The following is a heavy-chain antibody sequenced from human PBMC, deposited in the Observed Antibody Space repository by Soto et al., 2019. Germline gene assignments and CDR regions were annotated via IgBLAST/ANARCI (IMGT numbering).Heavy chain of an antibody. CDR2: IKSKAAGATT. V-gene: IGHV3-15*01. J-gene: IGHJ4*01. CDR1: KFSFRDAW. Sequence: PGGSLRLSCAASKFSFRDAWMSWVRQAPGKGLEWVGRIKSKAAGATTDYIAPVKGRFSISRDDWKKTLYLQMDYLKIEDTAVYYCTTAPSESFDYWGHGTLVTVSS. CDR3: TTAPSESFDY.